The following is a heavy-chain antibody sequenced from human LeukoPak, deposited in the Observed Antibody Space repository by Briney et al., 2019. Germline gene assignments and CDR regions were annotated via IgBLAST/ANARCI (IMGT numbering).Heavy chain of an antibody. CDR2: INPNGDRT. J-gene: IGHJ3*02. V-gene: IGHV1-46*01. D-gene: IGHD2-2*02. CDR3: ARGSIVVVPAAIVAGAFDI. Sequence: ASVKVSCKASENTFTNYYMHWVRQAPGQGLEWLGIINPNGDRTNYAQTFQGRVTMTRDTSTTTAYMELSSQRSEDTAVYYCARGSIVVVPAAIVAGAFDIWGQGTMVTVSS. CDR1: ENTFTNYY.